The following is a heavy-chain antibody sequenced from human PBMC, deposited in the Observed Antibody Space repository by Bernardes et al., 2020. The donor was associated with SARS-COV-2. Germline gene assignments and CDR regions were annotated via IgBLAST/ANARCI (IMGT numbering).Heavy chain of an antibody. V-gene: IGHV3-74*01. J-gene: IGHJ2*01. Sequence: GGSLRLSRAASGFTFSSSWMHWVRQAPGKGLVWVSRINSDGSTISYADSVKGRFTISRDNAKNTLYLQMNSLRADDTAVYYCGKRDVAAGNWYFDLWGRGTLVTVSS. D-gene: IGHD6-13*01. CDR3: GKRDVAAGNWYFDL. CDR2: INSDGSTI. CDR1: GFTFSSSW.